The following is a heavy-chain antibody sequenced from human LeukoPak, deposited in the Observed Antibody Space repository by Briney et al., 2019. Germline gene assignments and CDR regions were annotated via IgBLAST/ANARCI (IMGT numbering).Heavy chain of an antibody. J-gene: IGHJ4*02. V-gene: IGHV5-51*01. Sequence: GESLKISCKGSGYSFTSYWIAWVRQLPGKSLEWMGIIYPGDSDTRYSPSFQGQVTISADKSISTAYLQWSSLKASDTAMYYCARGTYYYDSSGYLAPYYFDYWGQGTLVTVSS. CDR2: IYPGDSDT. CDR1: GYSFTSYW. D-gene: IGHD3-22*01. CDR3: ARGTYYYDSSGYLAPYYFDY.